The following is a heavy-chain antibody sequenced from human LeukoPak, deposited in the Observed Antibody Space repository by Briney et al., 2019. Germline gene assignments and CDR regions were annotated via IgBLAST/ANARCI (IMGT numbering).Heavy chain of an antibody. CDR2: IIPIFGTA. J-gene: IGHJ4*02. CDR1: GCTFISYA. D-gene: IGHD2-2*01. Sequence: SVKVSCKASGCTFISYAISWVRQAPGQGLEWMGGIIPIFGTANYAQKFQGRVTITADESTSTASMGLSSLRSEDTAVYYCATLVVPAANDYWGQGALVTVSS. CDR3: ATLVVPAANDY. V-gene: IGHV1-69*13.